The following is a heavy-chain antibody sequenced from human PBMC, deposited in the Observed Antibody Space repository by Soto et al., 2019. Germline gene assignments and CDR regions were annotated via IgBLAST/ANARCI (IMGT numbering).Heavy chain of an antibody. V-gene: IGHV3-23*01. J-gene: IGHJ2*01. CDR2: ISGSGGST. Sequence: PGGSLRLSCAASGFTFSSYAMSWVRQAPGKGLEWVSAISGSGGSTYYADSVKGRFTISRDNSKNTLYLQMNSLRAEDTAVYYCAKASYYDSSGHYWYFDLWGRGTLVTVSS. CDR1: GFTFSSYA. CDR3: AKASYYDSSGHYWYFDL. D-gene: IGHD3-22*01.